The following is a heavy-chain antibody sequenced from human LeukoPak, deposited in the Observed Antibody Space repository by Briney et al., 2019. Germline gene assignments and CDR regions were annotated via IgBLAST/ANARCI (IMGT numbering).Heavy chain of an antibody. CDR3: ARTGDGYSSFSYYYYMDV. V-gene: IGHV3-11*04. Sequence: GGSLRLSCAASGFTFSDYYMSWIRQAPGKGLEWLSCISTTSSTRYYADSVKGRFTISRDNAKKSLYLQVNSLRAEDTAVYYCARTGDGYSSFSYYYYMDVWGKGITVSVSS. CDR2: ISTTSSTR. CDR1: GFTFSDYY. D-gene: IGHD5-24*01. J-gene: IGHJ6*03.